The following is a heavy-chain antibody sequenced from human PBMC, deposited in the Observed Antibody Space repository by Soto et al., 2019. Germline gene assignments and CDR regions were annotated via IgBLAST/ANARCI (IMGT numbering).Heavy chain of an antibody. CDR2: ISSSSSYI. Sequence: EVQVVESGGGLVKPGGSLRLSCAASGFTFSSYSMNWVRQAPGKGLEWVSSISSSSSYIYYADSVKGRFTISRDNAKNSLYLQMNSLRAEDTAVYYCARDRDTDYGDYDAFDIWGQGTMVTVSS. J-gene: IGHJ3*02. CDR3: ARDRDTDYGDYDAFDI. V-gene: IGHV3-21*01. D-gene: IGHD4-17*01. CDR1: GFTFSSYS.